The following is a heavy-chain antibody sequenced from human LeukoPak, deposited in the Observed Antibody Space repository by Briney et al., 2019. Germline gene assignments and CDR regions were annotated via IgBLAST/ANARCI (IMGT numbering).Heavy chain of an antibody. V-gene: IGHV3-23*01. CDR2: IGGSGDST. CDR3: ARVGYSGYDYDY. CDR1: GFTFSSYA. J-gene: IGHJ4*02. Sequence: GGSLRLSCEASGFTFSSYAMSWVRQAPGKGLEWVSVIGGSGDSTYYADSVEGRCTISRDNSRDALYLQMNSLRAEDTAVYYCARVGYSGYDYDYWGQGTLVTVSS. D-gene: IGHD5-12*01.